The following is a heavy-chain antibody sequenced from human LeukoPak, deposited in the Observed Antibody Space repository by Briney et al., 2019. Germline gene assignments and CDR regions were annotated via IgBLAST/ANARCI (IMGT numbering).Heavy chain of an antibody. J-gene: IGHJ3*02. Sequence: PSETLSLTCTVSGDSINDYYWSWIRQPPGKGLEWIGYIYYSGSTSYNPSLKSRVTISVDTSKKQFSLKLSSVTAADTAFYYCARYIVSYPHDAFDIWGQGTMVTVSS. D-gene: IGHD1-26*01. CDR2: IYYSGST. CDR3: ARYIVSYPHDAFDI. V-gene: IGHV4-59*01. CDR1: GDSINDYY.